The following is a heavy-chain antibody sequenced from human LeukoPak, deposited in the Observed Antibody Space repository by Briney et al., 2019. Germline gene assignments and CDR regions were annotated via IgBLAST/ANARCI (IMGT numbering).Heavy chain of an antibody. CDR2: ISSSSSYT. D-gene: IGHD1-26*01. J-gene: IGHJ3*02. CDR1: GFTFRDYY. V-gene: IGHV3-11*06. CDR3: ARPRGGAYGGAFDI. Sequence: GGALRLSRAPSGFTFRDYYMRSLPQAPQNGLDRVPYISSSSSYTNSTDSLKRRCTISRDNAKNSLYLQMIILRAEDTAVYYCARPRGGAYGGAFDIWGQGTMVTVSS.